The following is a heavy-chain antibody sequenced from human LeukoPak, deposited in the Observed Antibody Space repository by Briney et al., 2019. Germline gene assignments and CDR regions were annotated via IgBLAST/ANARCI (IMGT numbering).Heavy chain of an antibody. CDR3: ARSVRCSSTSCYDLVFDY. CDR1: GFTFSSYA. Sequence: GGSLRLSCAASGFTFSSYAMHWVRQAPGKGLEWVAVISYDGSNKYYADSVKGRFTISRDNSKNSLYLQMNSLRAEDTAVYYCARSVRCSSTSCYDLVFDYWGQGTLVTVSS. CDR2: ISYDGSNK. D-gene: IGHD2-2*01. J-gene: IGHJ4*02. V-gene: IGHV3-30*04.